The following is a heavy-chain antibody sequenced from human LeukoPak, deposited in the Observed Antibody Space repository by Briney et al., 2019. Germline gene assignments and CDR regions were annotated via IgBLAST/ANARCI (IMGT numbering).Heavy chain of an antibody. V-gene: IGHV1-69*13. CDR3: ARDPGSRLVPRYYYYGMDV. CDR2: IIPIFGTA. J-gene: IGHJ6*02. CDR1: GGTFSSYA. D-gene: IGHD3-10*01. Sequence: SVKVSCKASGGTFSSYAISWVRQAPGQGLEWMGGIIPIFGTANYAQKFQGRVTITADESTSTAYMELSSLRSEDTAVYYCARDPGSRLVPRYYYYGMDVWGQGTTVTVSS.